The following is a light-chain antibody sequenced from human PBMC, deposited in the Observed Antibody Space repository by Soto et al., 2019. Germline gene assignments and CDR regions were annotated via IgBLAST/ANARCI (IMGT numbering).Light chain of an antibody. CDR1: ANDY. J-gene: IGLJ2*01. CDR3: TSFISRTSPIL. V-gene: IGLV2-14*01. Sequence: QSALAQPASVSGSPGQSITISCSGSANDYVCWYQHHPGKAPRLLLYEVTHRPSGVSHRFSGSKSGNTASLTISGLQPEDEAHYYCTSFISRTSPILFGGGTQLTVL. CDR2: EVT.